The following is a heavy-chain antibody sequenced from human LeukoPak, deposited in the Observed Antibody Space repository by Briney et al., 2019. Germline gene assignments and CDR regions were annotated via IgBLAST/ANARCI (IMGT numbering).Heavy chain of an antibody. Sequence: ASVKVSCKASGYTFTSYDINWVRQATGQGLEWMGWMNPNSGNTGYAQKFQGRVTMTRNTSISTAYMELSSLRSEDTAVYYCARGSYYYGSGRYYNVVYWGQGTLVTVSS. J-gene: IGHJ4*02. CDR1: GYTFTSYD. CDR3: ARGSYYYGSGRYYNVVY. CDR2: MNPNSGNT. D-gene: IGHD3-10*01. V-gene: IGHV1-8*01.